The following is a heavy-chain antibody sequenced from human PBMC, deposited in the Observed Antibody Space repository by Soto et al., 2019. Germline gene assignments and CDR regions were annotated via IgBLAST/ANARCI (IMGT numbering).Heavy chain of an antibody. Sequence: SVKVSCKASGGTFSSYAISWVRQAPGQGLEWMGGIIPIFGTANYAQKFQGRVTITADKSTSTAYMERSSLRSEDTAVYYCARDGQDPPYYYGMDVWGQGTTVTVSS. D-gene: IGHD2-15*01. V-gene: IGHV1-69*06. CDR2: IIPIFGTA. J-gene: IGHJ6*02. CDR1: GGTFSSYA. CDR3: ARDGQDPPYYYGMDV.